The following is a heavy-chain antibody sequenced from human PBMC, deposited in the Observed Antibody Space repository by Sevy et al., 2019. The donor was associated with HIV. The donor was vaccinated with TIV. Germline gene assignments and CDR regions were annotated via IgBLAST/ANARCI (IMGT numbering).Heavy chain of an antibody. CDR1: GYTFNSYS. D-gene: IGHD6-19*01. J-gene: IGHJ4*02. Sequence: ASVKVSCKTSGYTFNSYSITWVRQAPGQGLEWMGWVSPHNADRNVAQRFQGRVTLTTDTSTVTAYMELRSLRSDDTALYYSAKSRGSSGFLHWGPGTMVTVSS. V-gene: IGHV1-18*01. CDR2: VSPHNADR. CDR3: AKSRGSSGFLH.